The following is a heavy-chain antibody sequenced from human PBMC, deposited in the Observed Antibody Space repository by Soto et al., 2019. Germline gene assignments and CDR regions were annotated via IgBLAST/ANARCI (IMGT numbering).Heavy chain of an antibody. Sequence: GGSLRLSCAASGITFSSSWMHWVRQAPGEGLVWVSRVNSDGSRTNYADSVKGRFTISRDNAKNTLYLQMNSLRAEDTAVYYCARGPTGWYGYDYWGRGTLVTVSS. CDR2: VNSDGSRT. D-gene: IGHD6-19*01. CDR3: ARGPTGWYGYDY. J-gene: IGHJ4*02. V-gene: IGHV3-74*01. CDR1: GITFSSSW.